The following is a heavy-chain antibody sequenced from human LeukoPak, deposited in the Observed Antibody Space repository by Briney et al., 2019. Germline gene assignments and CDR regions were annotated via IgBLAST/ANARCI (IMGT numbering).Heavy chain of an antibody. CDR3: ARDGLYGSGSPIYYYYGMDV. CDR2: IIPIFGTA. V-gene: IGHV1-69*01. Sequence: ASVKVSCKASGGTFSSYAISRVRQAPGQGLEWMGGIIPIFGTANYAQKLQGRVTITADESTSTAYMELSSLRSEDTAVYYCARDGLYGSGSPIYYYYGMDVWGKGTTVTVSS. J-gene: IGHJ6*04. CDR1: GGTFSSYA. D-gene: IGHD3-10*01.